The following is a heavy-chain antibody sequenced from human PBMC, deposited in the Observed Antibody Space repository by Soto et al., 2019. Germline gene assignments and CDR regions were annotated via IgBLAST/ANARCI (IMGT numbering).Heavy chain of an antibody. V-gene: IGHV3-21*01. J-gene: IGHJ6*02. Sequence: PGGSLRLSCAASGFTFSNAWMNWVRQAPGKGLEWVSSISSCSSYIYYADSVKGRFTISRDNAKNSLYLQMNSLRAEDTAVYYCARDLLALYGMDVWGQGTTVTVSS. CDR2: ISSCSSYI. CDR1: GFTFSNAW. CDR3: ARDLLALYGMDV.